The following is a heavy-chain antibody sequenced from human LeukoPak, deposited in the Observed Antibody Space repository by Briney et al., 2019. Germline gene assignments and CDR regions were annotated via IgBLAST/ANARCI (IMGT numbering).Heavy chain of an antibody. J-gene: IGHJ4*02. CDR3: AKGDSPPHKAQTYDSSGYYYDY. CDR1: GFTFSSYW. CDR2: IDNDGSGT. Sequence: GGSLRLSCAASGFTFSSYWMHWVRQAPGKGLVWVSRIDNDGSGTSYADSVKGRFTISRDNAKNRLYVQMNSLRAEDTAVYYCAKGDSPPHKAQTYDSSGYYYDYWGQGTLVTVSS. D-gene: IGHD3-22*01. V-gene: IGHV3-74*01.